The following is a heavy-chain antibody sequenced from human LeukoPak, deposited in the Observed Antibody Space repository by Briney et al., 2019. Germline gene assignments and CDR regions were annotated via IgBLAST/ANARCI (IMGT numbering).Heavy chain of an antibody. J-gene: IGHJ4*02. CDR3: TTEEGPVDY. Sequence: PGGSLRLSCAASGVTFSNALMSCVREGPGEGVEWGGRIKSKTDGGATDYAAPVKGRFTISRDDSKNTLYLQMNSLKTEDTAVYYCTTEEGPVDYWGQGTLVTVSS. CDR1: GVTFSNAL. V-gene: IGHV3-15*01. CDR2: IKSKTDGGAT. D-gene: IGHD1-14*01.